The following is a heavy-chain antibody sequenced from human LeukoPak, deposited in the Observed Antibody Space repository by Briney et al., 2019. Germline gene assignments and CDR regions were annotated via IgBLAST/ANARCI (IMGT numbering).Heavy chain of an antibody. Sequence: ASVKVSCKASGYTFTSYYMHWVRQAPGQGLEWMGIINPSGGSTSYAQKSQGRVTMTRDTSISTVYVELSRLRSDDTAVYYCARSDSYTWFDPWGQGTLVTVSS. CDR3: ARSDSYTWFDP. V-gene: IGHV1-46*01. J-gene: IGHJ5*02. CDR2: INPSGGST. CDR1: GYTFTSYY. D-gene: IGHD2-15*01.